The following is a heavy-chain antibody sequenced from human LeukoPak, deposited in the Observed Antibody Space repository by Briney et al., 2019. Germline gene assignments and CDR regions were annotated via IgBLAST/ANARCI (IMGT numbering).Heavy chain of an antibody. CDR1: GFTVSSNY. CDR3: ARDNWGFDY. Sequence: GGSLRLSCAASGFTVSSNYMSWVRQAPGKGLEWVSVIYSGGTTYYADSVKGRFTILRDHSKNTLYLQMNSLRADNTAVYYCARDNWGFDYWGQGTLVTVSS. CDR2: IYSGGTT. V-gene: IGHV3-53*01. J-gene: IGHJ4*02. D-gene: IGHD7-27*01.